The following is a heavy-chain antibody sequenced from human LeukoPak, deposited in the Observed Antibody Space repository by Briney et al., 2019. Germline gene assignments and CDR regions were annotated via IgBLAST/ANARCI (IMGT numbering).Heavy chain of an antibody. CDR3: ARVGSSSWYCWFDP. J-gene: IGHJ5*02. CDR1: GGSISSYY. V-gene: IGHV4-59*01. D-gene: IGHD6-13*01. Sequence: PSETLSLTCTVSGGSISSYYWSWIRQPPGKGLEWIGYIYYSGSTNYNPSLKSRVTISVDTSKNQFSLKLSSVTAADTAVYYCARVGSSSWYCWFDPWGQGTLVTVSS. CDR2: IYYSGST.